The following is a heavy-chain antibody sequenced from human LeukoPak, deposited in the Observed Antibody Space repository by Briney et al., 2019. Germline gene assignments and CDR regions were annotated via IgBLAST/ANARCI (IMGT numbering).Heavy chain of an antibody. CDR1: GFTVNSNC. CDR2: ISADSAT. V-gene: IGHV3-53*01. Sequence: GGSLRLSCAASGFTVNSNCMSWVRQAPGKGLEWVSLISADSATYSADSVKGRFSISRDNSKNTLFLQMNSLRVDDTAMYYCARVDLDTAMVPLPLRYYYGMDVWGQGTTVTVSS. CDR3: ARVDLDTAMVPLPLRYYYGMDV. D-gene: IGHD5-18*01. J-gene: IGHJ6*02.